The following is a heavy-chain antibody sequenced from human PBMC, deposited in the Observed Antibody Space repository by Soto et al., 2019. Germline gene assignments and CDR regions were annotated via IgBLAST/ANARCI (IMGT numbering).Heavy chain of an antibody. Sequence: RSLRLSCAASGFTFSSYAMSSVRQAPGKGLEWVSAISGSGGSTYYADSVKGRFTISRDNSKNTLYLQMNSLRAEDTAVYYCANSPLRVGATARYFDYWGQGTLVTVSS. V-gene: IGHV3-23*01. J-gene: IGHJ4*02. CDR1: GFTFSSYA. CDR3: ANSPLRVGATARYFDY. D-gene: IGHD1-26*01. CDR2: ISGSGGST.